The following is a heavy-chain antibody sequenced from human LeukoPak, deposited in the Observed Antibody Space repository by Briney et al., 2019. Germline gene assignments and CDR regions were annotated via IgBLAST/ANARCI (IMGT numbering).Heavy chain of an antibody. D-gene: IGHD1-26*01. CDR3: ARSRSKSMNDKNYLY. J-gene: IGHJ4*02. Sequence: GSLRLSCEASGFTSGFTFSHYDMNWVRQAPGKGLEWVSSIKASDNYKYYADSVAGRFTVSTDDAQSSLYLHMNSLRAEDTAIYYCARSRSKSMNDKNYLYWGQGSLVTVSS. CDR2: IKASDNYK. CDR1: GFTFSHYD. V-gene: IGHV3-21*01.